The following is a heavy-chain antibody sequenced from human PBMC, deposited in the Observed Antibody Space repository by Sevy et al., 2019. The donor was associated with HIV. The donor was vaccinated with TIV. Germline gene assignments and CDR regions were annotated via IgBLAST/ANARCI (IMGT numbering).Heavy chain of an antibody. CDR3: ASPPYGSGSYQYYYYYGMDV. CDR1: GGTFSSYA. D-gene: IGHD3-10*01. CDR2: IIPIFGTA. Sequence: ASVKVSCKASGGTFSSYAISWVRQAPGQGLEWMGGIIPIFGTANYAQKFQGRVTITADESTSTAYMELGSLRSEDTAVYYCASPPYGSGSYQYYYYYGMDVWGQGTTVTVSS. J-gene: IGHJ6*02. V-gene: IGHV1-69*13.